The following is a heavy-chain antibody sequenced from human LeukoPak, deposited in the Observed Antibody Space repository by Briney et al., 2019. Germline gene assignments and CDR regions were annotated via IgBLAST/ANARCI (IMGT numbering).Heavy chain of an antibody. CDR2: LYYSGST. CDR1: GYPISSDYQ. J-gene: IGHJ3*02. D-gene: IGHD3-3*01. Sequence: SETLSLTCTVSGYPISSDYQWGWIRQPPGKGLEWIGSLYYSGSTYYNPSLKSRVTISVDTSKNQFSLKLSSVTAADTAVYYCATERFLEWLLYTRGDAFDIWGQGTMVTVSS. V-gene: IGHV4-38-2*02. CDR3: ATERFLEWLLYTRGDAFDI.